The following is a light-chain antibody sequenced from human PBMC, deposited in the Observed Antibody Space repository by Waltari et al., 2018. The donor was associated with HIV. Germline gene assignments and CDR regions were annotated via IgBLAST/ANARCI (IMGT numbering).Light chain of an antibody. CDR1: QSVGSNY. V-gene: IGKV3-20*01. CDR2: DAS. CDR3: QQYATSPRT. J-gene: IGKJ1*01. Sequence: ENVLTQSPGTLSLSPGERATLSCRASQSVGSNYLAWYQQKPGQAPRLLIYDASSRATGIPDRFSGSGSGTDFTLTISRLEPEDFAVYYCQQYATSPRTFGQGTKVKIK.